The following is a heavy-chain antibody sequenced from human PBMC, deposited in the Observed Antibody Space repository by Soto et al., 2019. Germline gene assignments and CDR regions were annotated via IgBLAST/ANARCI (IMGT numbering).Heavy chain of an antibody. CDR1: GYTFTSYG. J-gene: IGHJ5*02. D-gene: IGHD6-13*01. CDR2: ISAYNGNT. CDR3: ARTGYSSSWSENWFDP. V-gene: IGHV1-18*01. Sequence: QVQVVQSGAEVKKPGAAVKVSCKASGYTFTSYGFSWVRQAPGQGLELMGWISAYNGNTNYAQKLQGRVTMTTDTSTSTAYMELRSLRSDDTAVYYCARTGYSSSWSENWFDPWGQGTLVTVSS.